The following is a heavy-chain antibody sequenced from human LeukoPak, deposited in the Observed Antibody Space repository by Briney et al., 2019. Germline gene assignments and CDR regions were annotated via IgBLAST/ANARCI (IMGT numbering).Heavy chain of an antibody. V-gene: IGHV3-23*01. D-gene: IGHD2-15*01. J-gene: IGHJ4*02. CDR1: GFTFDNYA. CDR2: VSDGAGRT. Sequence: GGSLRLSCAASGFTFDNYAMSWVRQAPGKGLEWVSGVSDGAGRTSYADSVTGRFTISRDNARRILYLQMNSLRAEDTAVYYCAKDVCNGAGCHFFDYWGRGTVDTVSS. CDR3: AKDVCNGAGCHFFDY.